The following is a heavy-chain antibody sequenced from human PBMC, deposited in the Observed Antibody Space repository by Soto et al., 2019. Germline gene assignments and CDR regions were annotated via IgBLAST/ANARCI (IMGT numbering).Heavy chain of an antibody. CDR2: INPNSGGT. CDR3: ARDYSADSSGYDAFDI. Sequence: ASVKVSCKASGYTFTGYYMHWVRQAPGQGLEWMGWINPNSGGTNYAQKFQGWVTMTRDTSISTAYMELSRLRSDDTAVYYCARDYSADSSGYDAFDIWGQGTMVTVSS. V-gene: IGHV1-2*04. CDR1: GYTFTGYY. J-gene: IGHJ3*02. D-gene: IGHD3-22*01.